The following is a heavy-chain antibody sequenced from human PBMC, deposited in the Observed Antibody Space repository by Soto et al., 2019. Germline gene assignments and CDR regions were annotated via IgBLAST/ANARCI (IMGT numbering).Heavy chain of an antibody. D-gene: IGHD5-12*01. V-gene: IGHV3-13*01. Sequence: EVQLVESGGGLVQPGGSLRLSCAASGFTLRSYDMHWVRQATGKGLEWVSAIGTAGDTYYPGSVKGRFTISRENAKDSLYLQMNSLRAEDTAVYYCARVDSGYDSGYYGMDVWGQGTTVTVSS. CDR1: GFTLRSYD. CDR3: ARVDSGYDSGYYGMDV. J-gene: IGHJ6*02. CDR2: IGTAGDT.